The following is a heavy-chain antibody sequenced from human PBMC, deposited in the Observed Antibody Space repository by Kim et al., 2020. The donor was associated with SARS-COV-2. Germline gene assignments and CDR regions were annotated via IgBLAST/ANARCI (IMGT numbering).Heavy chain of an antibody. V-gene: IGHV1-46*01. J-gene: IGHJ4*02. Sequence: ASVKVSCKASGYTFTSYWIHWVRQAPGQGLEWMGMINPSSANTWYAQSFQGRVTTTSDTSTSTASMELSSLTSEDTAVYYCARAWDQNFDFWGQGTLVTVSS. CDR2: INPSSANT. CDR3: ARAWDQNFDF. CDR1: GYTFTSYW. D-gene: IGHD1-26*01.